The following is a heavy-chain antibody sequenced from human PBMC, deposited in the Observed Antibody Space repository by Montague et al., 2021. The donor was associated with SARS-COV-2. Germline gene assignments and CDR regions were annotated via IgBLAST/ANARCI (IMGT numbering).Heavy chain of an antibody. D-gene: IGHD3-3*01. CDR2: IDCSGST. Sequence: SETLSLTCTVSGGSISSSSYYWGWLRQPPGKGGGWSGYIDCSGSTYYNPSLKSRVTISVDTSKNQFSLKLSSVTAADTAVYYCARQPTRGITIFGVVTDYGLDVWGQGTTVTVSS. J-gene: IGHJ6*02. V-gene: IGHV4-39*01. CDR3: ARQPTRGITIFGVVTDYGLDV. CDR1: GGSISSSSYY.